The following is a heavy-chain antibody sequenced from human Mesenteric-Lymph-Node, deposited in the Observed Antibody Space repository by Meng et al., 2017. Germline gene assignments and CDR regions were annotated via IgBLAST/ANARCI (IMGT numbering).Heavy chain of an antibody. CDR2: MSAYHGSP. CDR1: GYTFSSYG. D-gene: IGHD2-15*01. CDR3: ASLYCRGGSCFHNWFDP. Sequence: ASVKVSCKASGYTFSSYGISWLRQAPGQGLEWMGWMSAYHGSPNYSQRFQDRVIMTTDTSMSTVYMELTSLRSDDTAIYYCASLYCRGGSCFHNWFDPWGQGTLVTVSS. J-gene: IGHJ5*02. V-gene: IGHV1-18*01.